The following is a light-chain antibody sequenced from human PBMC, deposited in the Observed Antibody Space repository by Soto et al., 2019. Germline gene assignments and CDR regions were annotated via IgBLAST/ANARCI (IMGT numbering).Light chain of an antibody. Sequence: QSALTQPPSASGSPGQPVTISCTGTSSDVGGYNFVSWYQHHPGKAPKLLIYEVNKRPSGVPDRFSGSKSGNTASLTVSGLQAEDESDYFCSSFAAGITYVFGTGTKVTVL. CDR1: SSDVGGYNF. CDR2: EVN. J-gene: IGLJ1*01. CDR3: SSFAAGITYV. V-gene: IGLV2-8*01.